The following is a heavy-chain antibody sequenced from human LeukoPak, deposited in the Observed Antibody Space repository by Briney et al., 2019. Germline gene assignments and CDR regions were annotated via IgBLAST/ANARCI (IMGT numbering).Heavy chain of an antibody. J-gene: IGHJ6*03. CDR1: GGSISSGGYS. Sequence: PSETLSLTCAVSGGSISSGGYSWSWIRQPPGKGLEWIGEINHSGSSNYNPSLKSRVSISVDTSRNHFSLKLRSVTAADTAVYYCASQAAMVNGLLYYMDVWGKGTTVTISS. CDR2: INHSGSS. D-gene: IGHD5-18*01. V-gene: IGHV4-34*01. CDR3: ASQAAMVNGLLYYMDV.